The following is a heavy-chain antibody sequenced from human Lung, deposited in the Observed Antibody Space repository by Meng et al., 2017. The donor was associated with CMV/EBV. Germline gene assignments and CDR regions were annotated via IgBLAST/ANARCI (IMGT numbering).Heavy chain of an antibody. D-gene: IGHD3-3*01. V-gene: IGHV3-30-3*01. CDR1: GFTFNFYP. Sequence: GGSXRLXXAASGFTFNFYPLHWVRQAPGRGLEWVAVISDDGTSQYYADSVKGRFTISRDSLKNTLYLQMNGLRPDDTAVYYCARAISITVFGVALDYWGRGTLVTVSS. CDR3: ARAISITVFGVALDY. J-gene: IGHJ4*02. CDR2: ISDDGTSQ.